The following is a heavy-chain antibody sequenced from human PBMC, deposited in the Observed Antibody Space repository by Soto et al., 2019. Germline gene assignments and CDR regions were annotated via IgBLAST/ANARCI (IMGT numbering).Heavy chain of an antibody. Sequence: EVQLVESGGGLVQPGGSLRLSCAASGFSFSMYWMSWVRQAPGKGPEWVANIKEDGSQKYYVDSVKGRFTISRDNAKNSLYLQMNSLRAEDTAVYYCARHQVGYRVTDYWGQGTLVTVSS. D-gene: IGHD1-26*01. J-gene: IGHJ4*02. CDR1: GFSFSMYW. CDR3: ARHQVGYRVTDY. V-gene: IGHV3-7*01. CDR2: IKEDGSQK.